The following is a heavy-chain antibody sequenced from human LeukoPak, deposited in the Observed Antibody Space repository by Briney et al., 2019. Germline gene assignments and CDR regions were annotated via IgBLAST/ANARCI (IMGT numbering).Heavy chain of an antibody. CDR3: ARFEVHILTGYFFDY. J-gene: IGHJ4*02. CDR1: GGSISSSSYY. V-gene: IGHV4-39*07. CDR2: IYYSGST. D-gene: IGHD3-9*01. Sequence: RASETLSLTCTVSGGSISSSSYYWGWIRQPPGKGLEWIGSIYYSGSTYYNPSLKSRVTISVDTSKNQFSLKLSSVTAADTAVYYCARFEVHILTGYFFDYWGQGTLVTVSS.